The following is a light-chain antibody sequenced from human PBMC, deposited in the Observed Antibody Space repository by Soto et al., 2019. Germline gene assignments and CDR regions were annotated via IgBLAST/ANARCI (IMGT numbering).Light chain of an antibody. CDR1: QDASIY. CDR3: QQSHSAPYT. CDR2: AAS. V-gene: IGKV1-39*01. Sequence: DIQMTQSPSSLSPSVGDRVTMTCRASQDASIYVNWYQQMSGEAPKLLIFAASSLPSGVPSRFSGGGSGTDFTLTISSLEADDFATYYCQQSHSAPYTFGQGTKLEI. J-gene: IGKJ2*01.